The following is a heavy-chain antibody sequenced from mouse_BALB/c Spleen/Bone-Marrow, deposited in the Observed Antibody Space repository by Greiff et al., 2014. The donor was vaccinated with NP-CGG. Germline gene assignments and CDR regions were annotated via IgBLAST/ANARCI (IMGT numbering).Heavy chain of an antibody. CDR1: GFSLTSYG. CDR2: IWAGGST. CDR3: ARVIRYESYFDY. Sequence: VQLQQSGPGLVAPSQSLSITCTVSGFSLTSYGVHWVRQPPEKGLEWLGVIWAGGSTNYNSALTSRLSISKDNSKSQVFLKMNSLQTDDTAMYYCARVIRYESYFDYWGQGTTLTVSS. J-gene: IGHJ2*01. V-gene: IGHV2-9*02. D-gene: IGHD2-14*01.